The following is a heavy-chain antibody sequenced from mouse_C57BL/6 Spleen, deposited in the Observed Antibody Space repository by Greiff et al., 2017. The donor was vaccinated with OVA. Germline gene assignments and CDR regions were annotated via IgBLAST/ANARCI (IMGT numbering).Heavy chain of an antibody. CDR1: GYTFTSYW. J-gene: IGHJ2*01. CDR2: IYPGSGST. Sequence: QVQLKQPGAELVKPGASVKMSCKASGYTFTSYWITWVKQRPGQGLEWIGDIYPGSGSTNYNEKFKSKATLTVDTSSSTAYMQLSSLTSEDSAVYYCAREYHSGSYIDYWGQGTTVTVSS. D-gene: IGHD1-3*01. V-gene: IGHV1-55*01. CDR3: AREYHSGSYIDY.